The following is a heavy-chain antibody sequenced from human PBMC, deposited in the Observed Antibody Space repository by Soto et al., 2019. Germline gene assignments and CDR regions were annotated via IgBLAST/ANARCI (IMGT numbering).Heavy chain of an antibody. D-gene: IGHD7-27*01. Sequence: GESLKISCKGSGYSFTSYWIGWVRQMPGKGLEWMGIIYPGDSDTRYSPSFQGQVTISADKSISTAYLQWSSLKASDTAMYYCARADGTGDYYYYGMDVWGQGTTVTVSS. CDR3: ARADGTGDYYYYGMDV. J-gene: IGHJ6*02. CDR2: IYPGDSDT. V-gene: IGHV5-51*01. CDR1: GYSFTSYW.